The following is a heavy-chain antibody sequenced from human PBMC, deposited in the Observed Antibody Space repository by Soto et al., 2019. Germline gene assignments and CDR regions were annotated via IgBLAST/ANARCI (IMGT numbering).Heavy chain of an antibody. CDR3: GRDDYSDCSGSLNYFAY. J-gene: IGHJ4*02. V-gene: IGHV3-11*01. CDR2: ISSSGVNP. Sequence: WGSLRLSCAASGFTFSDYYMSWIRQAPGKGLEWVSYISSSGVNPYYADSVKGRFTISRDNSKTTLYLQMDSLRAEDTALYYCGRDDYSDCSGSLNYFAYWGQGILVTVSS. CDR1: GFTFSDYY. D-gene: IGHD3-22*01.